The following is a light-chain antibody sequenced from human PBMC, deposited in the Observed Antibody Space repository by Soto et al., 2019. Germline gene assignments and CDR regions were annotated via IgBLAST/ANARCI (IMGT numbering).Light chain of an antibody. Sequence: DIVVTQSPGPLSLSPGERATLSCMSSQSVSSSNLAWYQHKPGQAPRLIIYGASSRATGIPDRFSGSGSGTDCTLTISRLEPEDVAVYYCQQYVNSLWTLGQGTKVDIK. V-gene: IGKV3-20*01. CDR3: QQYVNSLWT. CDR2: GAS. CDR1: QSVSSSN. J-gene: IGKJ1*01.